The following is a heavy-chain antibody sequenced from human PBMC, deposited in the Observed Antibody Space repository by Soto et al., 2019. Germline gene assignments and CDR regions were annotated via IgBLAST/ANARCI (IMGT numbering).Heavy chain of an antibody. Sequence: EVQLVESGGGLIQRGGSLRLSCAASGFTLSTYSLNWVRQAPRKGLEWLSYISGSSNTIYYADSVKGRFTISRDNAKNSLYLQMNSLRDEDTAVYFCARGFDLQYCMSVWCQGTTVTVSS. D-gene: IGHD3-10*01. CDR1: GFTLSTYS. V-gene: IGHV3-48*02. J-gene: IGHJ6*02. CDR3: ARGFDLQYCMSV. CDR2: ISGSSNTI.